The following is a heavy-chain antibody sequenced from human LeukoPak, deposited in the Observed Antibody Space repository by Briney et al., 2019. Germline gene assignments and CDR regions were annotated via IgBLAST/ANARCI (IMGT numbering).Heavy chain of an antibody. CDR2: ISGSGGST. Sequence: PGGSLRLSCAASGFTFSSYAMSWVRQAPGKGLEWVSAISGSGGSTYYADSVKGRFTISRDNSKNTLYLQMNSLRAEDTAVYYCAKAVTMVRGAIIMAHYYYGMDVWGQGTTVTVSS. V-gene: IGHV3-23*01. CDR3: AKAVTMVRGAIIMAHYYYGMDV. D-gene: IGHD3-10*01. J-gene: IGHJ6*02. CDR1: GFTFSSYA.